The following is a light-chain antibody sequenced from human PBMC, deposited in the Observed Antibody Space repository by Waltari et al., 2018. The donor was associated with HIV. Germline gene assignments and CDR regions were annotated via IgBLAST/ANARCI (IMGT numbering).Light chain of an antibody. CDR3: GTWDSSLSALL. CDR2: DND. J-gene: IGLJ2*01. CDR1: SSNIGSNY. Sequence: QSVLTQPPSVSAAPGQKVTISCSGSSSNIGSNYVSWYQQRPGTTTKLRMYDNDKRPSGIPDRLSGSKSVTSASLGIAGRQAGDEADYYCGTWDSSLSALLFGGGTKVTVL. V-gene: IGLV1-51*01.